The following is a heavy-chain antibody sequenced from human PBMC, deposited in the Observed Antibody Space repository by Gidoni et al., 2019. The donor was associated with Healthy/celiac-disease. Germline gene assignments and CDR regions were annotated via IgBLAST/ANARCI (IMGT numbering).Heavy chain of an antibody. Sequence: EVQLVQSGAEVKKPGESLRISGKGSGYSLTSYWISWVRQMPGKGLEWMGRIDPSDSYTNYSPSFQGHVTISADKSISTAYLQWSSLKASDTAMYYCARPPRISSPPEDWFDPWGQGTLVTVSS. J-gene: IGHJ5*02. V-gene: IGHV5-10-1*01. CDR3: ARPPRISSPPEDWFDP. CDR2: IDPSDSYT. CDR1: GYSLTSYW. D-gene: IGHD6-13*01.